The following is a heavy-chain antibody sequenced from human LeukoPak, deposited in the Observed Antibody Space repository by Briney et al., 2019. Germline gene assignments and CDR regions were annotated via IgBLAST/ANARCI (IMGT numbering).Heavy chain of an antibody. J-gene: IGHJ3*02. CDR3: TREGVYSPDGSGYHRDAFDI. CDR2: IIPILNVA. V-gene: IGHV1-69*04. D-gene: IGHD3-22*01. Sequence: SVTVSCKASGGSFNSYVITWVRQAPGQGLEWMGRIIPILNVANFAQKFQGRVTVTADKSTNTAHMELSSLRSEDTAVYYCTREGVYSPDGSGYHRDAFDIWGQGTVVTVSS. CDR1: GGSFNSYV.